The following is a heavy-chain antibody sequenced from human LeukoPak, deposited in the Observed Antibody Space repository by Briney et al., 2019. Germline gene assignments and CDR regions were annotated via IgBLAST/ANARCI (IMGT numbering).Heavy chain of an antibody. D-gene: IGHD6-19*01. J-gene: IGHJ3*02. CDR3: ARQKGLSAFDI. V-gene: IGHV3-33*01. Sequence: GGSLRLSCTMFGFSFSTYGTHWVRQAPGNGLEWVAVIWNDGSHQYYTDSVKGRFTISRDNSKNTVYLQMNSLRADDTALYYCARQKGLSAFDIWGQGTMVTVSS. CDR2: IWNDGSHQ. CDR1: GFSFSTYG.